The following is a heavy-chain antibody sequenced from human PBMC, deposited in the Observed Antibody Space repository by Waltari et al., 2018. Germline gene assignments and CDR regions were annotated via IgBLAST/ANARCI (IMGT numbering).Heavy chain of an antibody. CDR1: GFTLSSYW. J-gene: IGHJ3*02. V-gene: IGHV3-7*01. Sequence: EVQLVESGGGLVQPGGSLSISCAASGFTLSSYWMSWVRQAPGKGLEWVANIKKDGSEEYYVDSVRGRFTISRDNAKNSLYLQMNSLRTEDTAVYYCARDQWFAFDIWGQGTMVTVSS. CDR2: IKKDGSEE. CDR3: ARDQWFAFDI. D-gene: IGHD3-22*01.